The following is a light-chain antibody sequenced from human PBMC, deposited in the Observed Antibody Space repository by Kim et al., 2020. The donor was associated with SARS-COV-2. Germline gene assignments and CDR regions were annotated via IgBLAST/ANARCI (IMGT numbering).Light chain of an antibody. CDR3: QQRSNWPLT. Sequence: LSPGERATLSCSASQSVSSHLAWYQQKPGQAPRLLIYDASNRATGIPARFSGSGSGTDFTLTISSLEPEDCAVYYCQQRSNWPLTFGGGTKVDIK. V-gene: IGKV3-11*01. J-gene: IGKJ4*01. CDR1: QSVSSH. CDR2: DAS.